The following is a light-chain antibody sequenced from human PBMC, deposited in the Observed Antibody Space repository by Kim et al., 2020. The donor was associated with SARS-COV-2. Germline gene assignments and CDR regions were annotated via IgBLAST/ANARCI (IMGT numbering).Light chain of an antibody. V-gene: IGLV2-14*01. Sequence: QSALTQPASVSGSPGQSITISCTGTSSDVGGYNYVSWYQQHPGKAPKLMIYDVSKRPSGVSNRFSGSKSGNTASLTISGLQAEDEADYYCSSYTSSSNFDTYVFGTGTKVTVL. CDR2: DVS. CDR3: SSYTSSSNFDTYV. J-gene: IGLJ1*01. CDR1: SSDVGGYNY.